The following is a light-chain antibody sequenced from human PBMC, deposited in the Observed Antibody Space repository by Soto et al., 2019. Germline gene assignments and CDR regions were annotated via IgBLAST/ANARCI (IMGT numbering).Light chain of an antibody. CDR1: QSVSSRF. CDR3: QQYGSSPPWT. J-gene: IGKJ1*01. CDR2: GAS. Sequence: EIVLTQSSCTLSLSPGERATLSWGVSQSVSSRFLAWYQQKPGQAPRLLIYGASSRAAGIPDRFSGGGSGTDFTLTISRLEPQDFAVYYCQQYGSSPPWTFGQGTKVDIK. V-gene: IGKV3-20*01.